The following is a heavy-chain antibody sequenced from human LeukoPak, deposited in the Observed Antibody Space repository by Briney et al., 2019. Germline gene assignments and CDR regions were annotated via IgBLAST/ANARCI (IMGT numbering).Heavy chain of an antibody. Sequence: SETLSLTCTVSGGSISSYYWSWIRQPPGKGLEWIAYIYYSGSTNYNPSLKSRVTISVDTSKNQFSLKLSSVTAADTAVYYCARSIDEIGNWFDPWGQGTLVTVSS. J-gene: IGHJ5*02. CDR3: ARSIDEIGNWFDP. CDR2: IYYSGST. CDR1: GGSISSYY. V-gene: IGHV4-59*01. D-gene: IGHD2/OR15-2a*01.